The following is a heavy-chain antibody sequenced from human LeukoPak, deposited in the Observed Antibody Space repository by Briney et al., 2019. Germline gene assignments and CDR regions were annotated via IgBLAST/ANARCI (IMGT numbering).Heavy chain of an antibody. D-gene: IGHD3-16*02. CDR1: GYTFSIFH. CDR3: ARGTLKETFGEIIISDWFDS. CDR2: IDPYGGRT. J-gene: IGHJ5*01. V-gene: IGHV1-46*01. Sequence: ASVSVSYKASGYTFSIFHMHWVRQAPGEGLEWMGIIDPYGGRTRNTQKFQERDRINRDMTKSTVYIDLSSLKSEDTAVYYCARGTLKETFGEIIISDWFDSWGQGTLVTVSS.